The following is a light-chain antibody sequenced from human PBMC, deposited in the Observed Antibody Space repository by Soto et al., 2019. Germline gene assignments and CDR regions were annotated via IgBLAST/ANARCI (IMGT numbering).Light chain of an antibody. CDR2: LNSDGSH. CDR3: QTWGTGIQV. J-gene: IGLJ3*02. V-gene: IGLV4-69*01. CDR1: SGHSSYA. Sequence: QPVLTQSPSASASLGASAKLTCTLSSGHSSYAIAWHQQQPGKGPRYLMKLNSDGSHSKGDGIPDRFSGSSSGAERYLTISSLQSEDEADYYCQTWGTGIQVFGGGTKLTVL.